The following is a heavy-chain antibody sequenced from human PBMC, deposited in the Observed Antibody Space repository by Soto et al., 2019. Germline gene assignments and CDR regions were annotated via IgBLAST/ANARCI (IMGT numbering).Heavy chain of an antibody. CDR1: GYTFTSYG. CDR2: INVYNGDT. V-gene: IGHV1-18*01. Sequence: VKVSCKASGYTFTSYGISWVRQAPGQGLEWMGWINVYNGDTNYAQKFQGRVTMTTDTSTSTAYMELRSLRSDDTAVYYCAHYSSGRAFDIWGQGTMVTVSS. D-gene: IGHD6-19*01. CDR3: AHYSSGRAFDI. J-gene: IGHJ3*02.